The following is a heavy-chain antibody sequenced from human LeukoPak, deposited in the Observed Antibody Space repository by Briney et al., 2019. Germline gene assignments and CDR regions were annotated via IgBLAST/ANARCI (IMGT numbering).Heavy chain of an antibody. D-gene: IGHD3-16*01. CDR3: ASGGGASLGGNWFDP. V-gene: IGHV4-34*01. CDR1: GGSFSGYY. CDR2: INHSGST. J-gene: IGHJ5*02. Sequence: SETLSLTCAVYGGSFSGYYWSWIRQPPGKGLEWIGEINHSGSTNYNPSLKSRVTISVDTSKNQFSLKLSSVTAADTAVYYCASGGGASLGGNWFDPWGQGTLVTVSS.